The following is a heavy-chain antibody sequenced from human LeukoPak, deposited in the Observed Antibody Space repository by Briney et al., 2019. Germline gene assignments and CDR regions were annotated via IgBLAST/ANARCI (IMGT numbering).Heavy chain of an antibody. Sequence: ASVSVSCMASGYTFTGYYMHWGRQAPGQGVEGMGWINPNSGGTKYAKKFQGRVTMTRDKSISTAYMELSRLRSADTAVDYCASDIDRVVGGDYWGQGTLVTVSS. J-gene: IGHJ4*02. CDR2: INPNSGGT. CDR1: GYTFTGYY. V-gene: IGHV1-2*02. CDR3: ASDIDRVVGGDY. D-gene: IGHD2-15*01.